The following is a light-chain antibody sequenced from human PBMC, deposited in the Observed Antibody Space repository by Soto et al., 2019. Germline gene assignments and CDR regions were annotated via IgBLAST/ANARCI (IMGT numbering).Light chain of an antibody. J-gene: IGLJ1*01. CDR2: LEGSGSY. Sequence: QPVLTQSSSASASLGSSVKLTCTLSSGHSTYIIAWHQQQPGKAPRYLMKLEGSGSYNKGSGVPDRFSGSSSGADRYLTISHLQFEDEADYYCETWVSNTYVFGTGTKLTVL. CDR1: SGHSTYI. CDR3: ETWVSNTYV. V-gene: IGLV4-60*02.